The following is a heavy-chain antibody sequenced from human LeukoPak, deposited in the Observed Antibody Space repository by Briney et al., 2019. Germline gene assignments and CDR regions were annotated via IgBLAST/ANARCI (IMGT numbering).Heavy chain of an antibody. V-gene: IGHV3-48*04. CDR3: ARVVLRNSVVTALFDY. D-gene: IGHD2-21*02. CDR1: GLTFSSDA. J-gene: IGHJ4*02. Sequence: GRSLRLSCAASGLTFSSDAMTWVRQAPGKGLEWIAYIGSVSSPIFYANSVKGRFTISRDNAKNSLYLQINSLRAEDTAVYYCARVVLRNSVVTALFDYWGQGTQVAVSS. CDR2: IGSVSSPI.